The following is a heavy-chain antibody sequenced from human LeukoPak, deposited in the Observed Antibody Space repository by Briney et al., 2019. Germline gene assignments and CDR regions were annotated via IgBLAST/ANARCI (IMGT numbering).Heavy chain of an antibody. J-gene: IGHJ4*02. CDR1: GFTFSRLA. D-gene: IGHD5-12*01. V-gene: IGHV3-23*01. CDR3: AKFLVEWLLLGGLDY. Sequence: GGSLRLSCAASGFTFSRLAMTWVRQAPGKGLEWVSTISASGPYYADAVRGRFTISRDNSKNTLYLQMSSLRAEDTAVYYCAKFLVEWLLLGGLDYWGQGTLVTVSS. CDR2: ISASGP.